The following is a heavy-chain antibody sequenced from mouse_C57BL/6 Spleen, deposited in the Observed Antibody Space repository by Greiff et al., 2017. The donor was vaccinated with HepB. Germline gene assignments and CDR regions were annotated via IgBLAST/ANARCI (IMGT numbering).Heavy chain of an antibody. CDR2: INPSSGYT. CDR1: GYTFTSYT. CDR3: ASGSSYESWFAY. J-gene: IGHJ3*01. V-gene: IGHV1-4*01. D-gene: IGHD1-1*01. Sequence: VQLQQSGAELARPGASVKMSCKASGYTFTSYTMHWVKQRPGQGLEWIGYINPSSGYTKYNQKFKDKATLTADKSSSTAYMQLSSLTSEDSAVYYCASGSSYESWFAYWGQGTLVTVSA.